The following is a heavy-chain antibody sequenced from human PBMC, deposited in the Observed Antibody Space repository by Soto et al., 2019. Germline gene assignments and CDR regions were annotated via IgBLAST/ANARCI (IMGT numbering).Heavy chain of an antibody. J-gene: IGHJ4*02. CDR3: ARRPSSGYAYYFDY. Sequence: SETLSLTCSVSDDSISSSTYYWGWIRQPPGKGLEWLGYIFYAGSTYKNPSLKSRVTISADSSKNQFSVNLTSVTATDTAVYYCARRPSSGYAYYFDYWGQGILVTVSS. D-gene: IGHD3-22*01. V-gene: IGHV4-39*01. CDR1: DDSISSSTYY. CDR2: IFYAGST.